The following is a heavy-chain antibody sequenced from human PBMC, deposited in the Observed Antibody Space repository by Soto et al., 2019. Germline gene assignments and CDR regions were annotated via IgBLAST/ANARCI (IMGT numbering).Heavy chain of an antibody. J-gene: IGHJ6*03. CDR1: GFTFIDYG. CDR2: IWYDGSNK. CDR3: ARGGNGLYYYYYMDV. Sequence: GGSMRLSYAAAGFTFIDYGVHWVRQAPGKGLEWVAVIWYDGSNKYYADSVKGRFTISRDNSKNTLYLQMNSLRAEDTAVYYCARGGNGLYYYYYMDVWGKGTTVTVSS. V-gene: IGHV3-33*01. D-gene: IGHD2-8*01.